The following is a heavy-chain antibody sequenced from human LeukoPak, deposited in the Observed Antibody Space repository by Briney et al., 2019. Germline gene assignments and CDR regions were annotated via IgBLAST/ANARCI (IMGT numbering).Heavy chain of an antibody. CDR2: INPSGSST. D-gene: IGHD6-19*01. CDR1: GYTFTSHY. V-gene: IGHV1-46*01. CDR3: ATDLRLQWLVGSFAPLDV. Sequence: GASVKVSCKASGYTFTSHYMHWVRQAPGQGLEWMGLINPSGSSTLYAQKFQGRVTMTEDTSTDTAYMELSSLRSEDTAVYYCATDLRLQWLVGSFAPLDVWGKGTTVTVSS. J-gene: IGHJ6*04.